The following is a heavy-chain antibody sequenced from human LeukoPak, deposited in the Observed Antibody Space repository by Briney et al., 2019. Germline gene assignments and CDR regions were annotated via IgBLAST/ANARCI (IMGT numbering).Heavy chain of an antibody. CDR2: IYYSGST. CDR3: ASQGANQYYYYGMDV. V-gene: IGHV4-31*03. CDR1: GGSISSGGYY. J-gene: IGHJ6*02. Sequence: SETLSLTCTVSGGSISSGGYYWRWIHQHPGKGLEWIGYIYYSGSTYYNPSLKSRVTISVDTSKNQFSLKLSSVTAADTAVYYCASQGANQYYYYGMDVWGQGTTVTVSS.